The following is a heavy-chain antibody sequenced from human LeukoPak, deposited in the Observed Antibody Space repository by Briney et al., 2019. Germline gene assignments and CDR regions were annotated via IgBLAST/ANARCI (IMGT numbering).Heavy chain of an antibody. CDR2: ISVDGSST. CDR1: GFSFSSHG. CDR3: ASFGISWRSSY. J-gene: IGHJ4*02. Sequence: GGSLRLSCAASGFSFSSHGVHWVRQAPGKGLVWVSRISVDGSSTSNVESVKSRFTISRDNVNNMLYLHMNSLRAEDTAVYYCASFGISWRSSYWGQGTLVTVTS. D-gene: IGHD2-21*01. V-gene: IGHV3-74*01.